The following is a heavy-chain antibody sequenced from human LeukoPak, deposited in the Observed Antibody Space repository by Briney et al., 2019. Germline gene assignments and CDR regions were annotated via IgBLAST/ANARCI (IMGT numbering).Heavy chain of an antibody. CDR1: GLTLSSYA. Sequence: GGSLRLSCSASGLTLSSYAMHWVRQAPGKGLEYVSVISSNGGSIYYADSVKGRFTISRDNSKNTLYLQMSSLRAEDTAVYFCVKPYSSSWLDAFDIWGQGTMVTVSS. CDR3: VKPYSSSWLDAFDI. V-gene: IGHV3-64D*06. J-gene: IGHJ3*02. CDR2: ISSNGGSI. D-gene: IGHD6-13*01.